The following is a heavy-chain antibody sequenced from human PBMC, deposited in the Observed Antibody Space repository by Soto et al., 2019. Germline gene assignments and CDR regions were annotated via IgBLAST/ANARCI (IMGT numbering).Heavy chain of an antibody. D-gene: IGHD3-22*01. CDR1: GGSISSYY. J-gene: IGHJ3*02. CDR2: TYYSGST. Sequence: SETLSLTCTVSGGSISSYYWSWIRQPPGKGLEWIAYTYYSGSTNYNPSLKSRVTISVDTSKNQFSLKLSSVTAADTAVYYCARTYDSSGPNSGGYGFDIWGQGTMVTVSS. V-gene: IGHV4-59*01. CDR3: ARTYDSSGPNSGGYGFDI.